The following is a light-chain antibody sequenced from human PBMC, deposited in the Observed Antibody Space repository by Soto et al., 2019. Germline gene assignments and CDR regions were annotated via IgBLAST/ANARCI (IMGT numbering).Light chain of an antibody. J-gene: IGKJ4*01. V-gene: IGKV1-39*01. Sequence: DIQMTQSPSSLSVSVGDRVIITCRSSQSISTYVNWYEQKPGKAPKLLIYGASTLQSGVPSRFSGGGSGTDFTLTISSLQPEDSGAYYCQQSHDIPVPFGGGTKVDMK. CDR1: QSISTY. CDR2: GAS. CDR3: QQSHDIPVP.